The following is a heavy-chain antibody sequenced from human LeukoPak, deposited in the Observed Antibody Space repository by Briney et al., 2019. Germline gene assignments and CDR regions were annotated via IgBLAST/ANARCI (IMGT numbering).Heavy chain of an antibody. J-gene: IGHJ4*02. V-gene: IGHV3-23*01. CDR1: GFTFSSYA. D-gene: IGHD3-3*01. Sequence: GGSLRLSCAASGFTFSSYAMSWVRQAPGKGLEWVSAISGSGGSTYYADSVKGRFTISRDDSKNTVYLQMNSVRAEDTAVYYCAKDYQGTVFGVVTLGSYFDCWGQGTLVTVSS. CDR2: ISGSGGST. CDR3: AKDYQGTVFGVVTLGSYFDC.